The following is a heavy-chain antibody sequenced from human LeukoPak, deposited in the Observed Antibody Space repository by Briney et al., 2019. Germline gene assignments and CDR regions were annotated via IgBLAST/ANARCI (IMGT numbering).Heavy chain of an antibody. D-gene: IGHD1-26*01. CDR2: IYHSGGT. Sequence: PSETLSLTCTVSGGSISTSSYYWGWIRQPPGKGLEWIGSIYHSGGTYYSPSLKSRVTISVDTSKNKFSLKLTSVTATDTAVYYCARAKSWEPYMDVWGKGTTVTVSS. J-gene: IGHJ6*03. CDR3: ARAKSWEPYMDV. V-gene: IGHV4-39*07. CDR1: GGSISTSSYY.